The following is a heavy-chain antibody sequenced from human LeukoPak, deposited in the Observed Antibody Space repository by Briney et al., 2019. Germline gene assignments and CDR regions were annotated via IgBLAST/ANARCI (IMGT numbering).Heavy chain of an antibody. J-gene: IGHJ3*02. V-gene: IGHV4-59*01. CDR3: AGEDYFDSSGYASWRFDI. D-gene: IGHD3-22*01. CDR2: IYYSGST. Sequence: PSETLSLTCTVSGGSISSYYWSWIRQPPGRGLEWIGYIYYSGSTNYNPSLKSRVTISVDTSKNQFSLKLTSVTTADTAVYYCAGEDYFDSSGYASWRFDIWGQGTMVTVSS. CDR1: GGSISSYY.